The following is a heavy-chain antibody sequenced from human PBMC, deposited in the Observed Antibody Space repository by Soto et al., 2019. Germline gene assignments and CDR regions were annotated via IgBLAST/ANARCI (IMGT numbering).Heavy chain of an antibody. CDR3: AKRGCTHWYTIAY. D-gene: IGHD6-13*01. CDR2: ISYDGNTE. CDR1: GFIFRNYG. V-gene: IGHV3-30*18. J-gene: IGHJ4*02. Sequence: QVQLVESGGGVVQPGRSLRLSCAASGFIFRNYGMHWVRQAPGKGLEWVAVISYDGNTEYYEDSVKGRFTVYRDNSKNTLQLHMNRRRVEDPALYYCAKRGCTHWYTIAYWGQGTLVTVSS.